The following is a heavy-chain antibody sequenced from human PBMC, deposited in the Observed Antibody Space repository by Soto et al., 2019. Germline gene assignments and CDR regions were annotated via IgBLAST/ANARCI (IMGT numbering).Heavy chain of an antibody. CDR2: ISSSSSYT. V-gene: IGHV3-11*05. D-gene: IGHD3-22*01. CDR3: ARDRRYYYDSSGYYRPLYYYYYGMDV. CDR1: GFTFSDYY. J-gene: IGHJ6*02. Sequence: GGSLRLSCAASGFTFSDYYMSWIRQAPGKGLEWVSYISSSSSYTNYADSVKGRFTISRDNAKNSLYLQMNSLRAEDTAVYYCARDRRYYYDSSGYYRPLYYYYYGMDVWGQGTTVTVSS.